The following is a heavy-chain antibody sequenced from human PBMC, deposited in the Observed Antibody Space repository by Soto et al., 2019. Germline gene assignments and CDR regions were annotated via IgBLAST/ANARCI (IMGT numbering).Heavy chain of an antibody. CDR2: INAGNGNT. V-gene: IGHV1-3*01. J-gene: IGHJ4*02. Sequence: QVQLVQSGAEVKKPGASVKVSCKASGYSFSSYAMHWVRQAPGQRLEWMGWINAGNGNTKYSQKFQGRVTIARDTYANTAYMELSSLRSEDTAVYYCARKLYGDYTFFDYWGQGTLVTVSS. D-gene: IGHD4-17*01. CDR3: ARKLYGDYTFFDY. CDR1: GYSFSSYA.